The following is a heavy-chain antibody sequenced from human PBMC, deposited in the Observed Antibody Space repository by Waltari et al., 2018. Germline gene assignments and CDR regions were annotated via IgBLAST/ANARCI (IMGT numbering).Heavy chain of an antibody. CDR2: IYGRGST. CDR3: ARDYDQDWLDP. J-gene: IGHJ5*02. V-gene: IGHV4-4*07. Sequence: QVQLQESGPGLVRPSETLSLTCTVSGGPISDFYWTWIRQPAGKGLEWIGRIYGRGSTNYNPSLKGRVSMSVDTSKNQFSLMLTSVTAADRAVYFCARDYDQDWLDPWGQGTLVTVS. CDR1: GGPISDFY. D-gene: IGHD3-16*01.